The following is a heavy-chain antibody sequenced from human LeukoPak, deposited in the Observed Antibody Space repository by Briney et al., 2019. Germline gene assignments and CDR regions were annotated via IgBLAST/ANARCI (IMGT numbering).Heavy chain of an antibody. J-gene: IGHJ4*02. D-gene: IGHD2-15*01. CDR3: ARAYCDYFDY. V-gene: IGHV4-4*07. CDR2: IYPTGYT. CDR1: GGSISGYR. Sequence: PSETLSLTCTVSGGSISGYRWSWIRQSAGKGLEWIGRIYPTGYTDYNPSLKSRVTMSVDTSKNQFSLKLSSVTAADTAVYYCARAYCDYFDYWGQGTLVTVSS.